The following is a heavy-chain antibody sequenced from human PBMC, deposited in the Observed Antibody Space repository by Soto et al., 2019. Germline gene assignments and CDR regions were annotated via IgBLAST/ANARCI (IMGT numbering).Heavy chain of an antibody. CDR2: VSHDGRNT. Sequence: VQLVESGGGVVQPGRSLRLSCEASGFTFSDYAMHWVRQATGKGLEWVAVVSHDGRNTHYADSVKGRFTISRDSAKNTVSLEMTSLRAEDTAVYYCAKGGRQWLVTSDFNYCGQGALVTVSS. CDR1: GFTFSDYA. CDR3: AKGGRQWLVTSDFNY. D-gene: IGHD6-19*01. V-gene: IGHV3-30*18. J-gene: IGHJ4*02.